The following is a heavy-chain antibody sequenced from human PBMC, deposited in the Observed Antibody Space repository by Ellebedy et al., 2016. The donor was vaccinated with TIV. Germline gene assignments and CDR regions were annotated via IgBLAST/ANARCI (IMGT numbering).Heavy chain of an antibody. CDR2: IYYSGST. CDR1: GGSISSRSDY. Sequence: SETLSLTCTVSGGSISSRSDYWGWIRQPPGMGLEWIGSIYYSGSTYYNPSLKSRVTISVDTSKNQFSLKLSSVTAADTAVYYCAGNYGAYFDYWGQGTLVTVSS. J-gene: IGHJ4*02. V-gene: IGHV4-39*01. CDR3: AGNYGAYFDY. D-gene: IGHD4-17*01.